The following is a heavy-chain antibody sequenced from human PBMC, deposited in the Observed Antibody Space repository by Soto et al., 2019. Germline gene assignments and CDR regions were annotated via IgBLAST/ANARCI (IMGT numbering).Heavy chain of an antibody. D-gene: IGHD3-10*01. Sequence: QVRLVESGGGVVQPGRSLRLSCEASGFTLRSYGMYWVRQAPGKGLEWVALISYDGSNEYYADSVKGRFSISRDNYKGTLSLQMISLRAEDTAVYYCAKDRGFYGSGTHSTIDYWGQGTLFTVSS. V-gene: IGHV3-30*18. J-gene: IGHJ4*02. CDR2: ISYDGSNE. CDR3: AKDRGFYGSGTHSTIDY. CDR1: GFTLRSYG.